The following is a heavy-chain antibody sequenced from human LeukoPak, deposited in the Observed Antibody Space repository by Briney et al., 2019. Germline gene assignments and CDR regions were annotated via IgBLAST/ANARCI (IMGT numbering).Heavy chain of an antibody. CDR3: AKVAVAGPPDY. CDR1: GFTFSSYW. V-gene: IGHV3-74*01. D-gene: IGHD6-19*01. Sequence: GGSPRLSCAASGFTFSSYWMHWVRQAPGKGLVWVSRINSDGSSTSYADSVKGRFTISRDNAKNTLYLQMNSLRAEDTAVYYCAKVAVAGPPDYWGQGTLVTVSS. CDR2: INSDGSST. J-gene: IGHJ4*02.